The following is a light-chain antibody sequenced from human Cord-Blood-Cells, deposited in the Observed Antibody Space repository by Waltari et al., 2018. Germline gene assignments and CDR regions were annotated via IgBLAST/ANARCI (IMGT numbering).Light chain of an antibody. Sequence: DIVLTQSPGTLSLSPGERATLSCRASQSVSSSYLAWYQQKPGQAPRLLIYGASSRATGIPDRFSGSGSGTDFTLTISRLGPEDFAVYYCQQYGSSPALTVGGGTKVEIK. CDR2: GAS. V-gene: IGKV3-20*01. J-gene: IGKJ4*01. CDR1: QSVSSSY. CDR3: QQYGSSPALT.